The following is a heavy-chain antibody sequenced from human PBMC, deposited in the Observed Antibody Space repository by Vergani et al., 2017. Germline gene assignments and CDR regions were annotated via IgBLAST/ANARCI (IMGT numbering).Heavy chain of an antibody. D-gene: IGHD2-2*01. CDR2: ISYDGTQK. J-gene: IGHJ1*01. V-gene: IGHV3-30*03. CDR1: GFTSSYYG. CDR3: ATKSCSTPGCQIGYFRE. Sequence: QVHLVESGGGVDQPGRSLRLSCVVSGFTSSYYGMHWVRQAPGKGLEWVAVISYDGTQKYYADSVKGRFTISRDNSKSTLYLQMNSLRTEDTAVYYCATKSCSTPGCQIGYFREWGQGTLVTVSS.